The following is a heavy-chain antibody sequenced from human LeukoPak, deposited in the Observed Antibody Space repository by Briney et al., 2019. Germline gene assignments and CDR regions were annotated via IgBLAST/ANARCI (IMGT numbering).Heavy chain of an antibody. Sequence: GGSLRLSCAASGFTFSDHYMDWVRQAPGKGLEWLSQIRNKANSYTTFYAASVKGRFTISRDDSKSSLYLQMNSLKTEDTAVYYCTDVGSPIWGQGTLVTVSS. CDR2: IRNKANSYTT. CDR3: TDVGSPI. D-gene: IGHD1-26*01. J-gene: IGHJ4*02. V-gene: IGHV3-72*01. CDR1: GFTFSDHY.